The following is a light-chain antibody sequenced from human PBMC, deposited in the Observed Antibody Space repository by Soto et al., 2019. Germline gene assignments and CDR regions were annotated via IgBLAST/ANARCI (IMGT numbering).Light chain of an antibody. CDR3: QQSYNAPRT. CDR1: QTIRTF. J-gene: IGKJ4*01. V-gene: IGKV1-39*01. CDR2: SAS. Sequence: DILLTQSPDSLSASVGDRVTITCRASQTIRTFLNWYQQKSGKAPKVLIYSASTLQSGVPSRFSGSGSGTDFTLTINSLQPEDFATYYCQQSYNAPRTFGGGTKVEIK.